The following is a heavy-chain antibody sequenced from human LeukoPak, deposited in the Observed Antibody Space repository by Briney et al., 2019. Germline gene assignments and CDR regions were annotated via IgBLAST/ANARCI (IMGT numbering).Heavy chain of an antibody. V-gene: IGHV3-30*03. J-gene: IGHJ4*02. CDR1: GFTFSSYG. CDR2: ISYDGSNK. CDR3: ARAGHDYVWGSYRYTSFDY. Sequence: PGRSLRLSCAASGFTFSSYGMHWVRQAPGKELEWVAVISYDGSNKYYADSVKGRLTISRDNSKNTLYLQMNSLRAEDTAVYYCARAGHDYVWGSYRYTSFDYWGQGTLVTVSS. D-gene: IGHD3-16*02.